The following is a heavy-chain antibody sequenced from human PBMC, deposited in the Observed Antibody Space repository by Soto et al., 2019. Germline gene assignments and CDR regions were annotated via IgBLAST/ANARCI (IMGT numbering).Heavy chain of an antibody. V-gene: IGHV4-34*02. J-gene: IGHJ5*02. CDR2: VCPGGRT. D-gene: IGHD3-10*01. CDR3: ARGDYGQYDAYNWFDP. Sequence: QVRLQQWGAGLVRPSETLSLTCAVYGGSFNNYCWSWIRQPPGKGLEWIGEVCPGGRTNYSPTLKREVSIAVEGSKNQFSLSLTSVTVADTAVYYCARGDYGQYDAYNWFDPWGQGTLVIVAS. CDR1: GGSFNNYC.